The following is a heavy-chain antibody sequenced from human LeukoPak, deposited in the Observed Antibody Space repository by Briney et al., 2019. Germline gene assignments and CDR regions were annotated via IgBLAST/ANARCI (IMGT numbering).Heavy chain of an antibody. J-gene: IGHJ4*02. Sequence: SGTLSLTCAVSGGSISNSNWWSWVRQPPGKGLEWIGEIYHSGNTSYKPSLKSRVTMSVDKSKNQFSLKLSSVTAADTAVYYCARGEVVFDYWGQGTLVTVSS. CDR2: IYHSGNT. CDR3: ARGEVVFDY. D-gene: IGHD2-15*01. CDR1: GGSISNSNW. V-gene: IGHV4-4*02.